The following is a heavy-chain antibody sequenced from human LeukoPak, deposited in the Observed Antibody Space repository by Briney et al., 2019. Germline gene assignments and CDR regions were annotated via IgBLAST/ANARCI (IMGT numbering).Heavy chain of an antibody. CDR1: GLTFGDYW. V-gene: IGHV3-7*05. CDR2: IKQDGSEN. J-gene: IGHJ3*02. Sequence: GGSLRLSCEASGLTFGDYWMTWVREAPGKGLECVANIKQDGSENHYVDSVKGRFTISRDNAKNSLSLQMNSLRAEDTAAYYCATYWRYFDWLLSDIWGLGTMVTVSS. D-gene: IGHD3-9*01. CDR3: ATYWRYFDWLLSDI.